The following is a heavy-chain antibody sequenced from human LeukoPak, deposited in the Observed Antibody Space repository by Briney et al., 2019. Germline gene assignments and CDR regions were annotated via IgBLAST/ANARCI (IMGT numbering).Heavy chain of an antibody. Sequence: GGSLRLSCAASGFTVSSNYMSWVRQAPGKGLEWVSAISGSGGSTYYADSVKGRFTISRDNSKNTLYLQMNSLRAEDTAVYYCAKFEITYYYDSSGYYYRYWGQGTLVTVSS. V-gene: IGHV3-23*01. CDR3: AKFEITYYYDSSGYYYRY. CDR2: ISGSGGST. J-gene: IGHJ4*02. CDR1: GFTVSSNY. D-gene: IGHD3-22*01.